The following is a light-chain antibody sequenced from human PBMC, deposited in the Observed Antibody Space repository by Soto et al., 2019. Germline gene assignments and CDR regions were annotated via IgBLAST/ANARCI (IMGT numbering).Light chain of an antibody. Sequence: DIQMTQSPSSLSASVGDRVTITCRASQNIRDYLNWYQQKPGKAPRLLIYDASSLLSGVPSRFSGSGSGTDFTLTIASLQPEDFSTYYCQQSDSTPYTFGQGTKVEI. V-gene: IGKV1-39*01. CDR3: QQSDSTPYT. J-gene: IGKJ2*01. CDR1: QNIRDY. CDR2: DAS.